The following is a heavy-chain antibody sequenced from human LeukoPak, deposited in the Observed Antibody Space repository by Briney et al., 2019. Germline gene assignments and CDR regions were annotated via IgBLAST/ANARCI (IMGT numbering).Heavy chain of an antibody. CDR1: GFTFDDYG. D-gene: IGHD6-19*01. CDR3: ARGKQWLVLESFFDY. CDR2: IKQDGSEK. V-gene: IGHV3-7*01. Sequence: GGSLRLSCAASGFTFDDYGMSWVRQAPGKGLEWVANIKQDGSEKYYVDSVKGRFTISRDNAKNSLYLQMNSLRAEDTAVYYCARGKQWLVLESFFDYWGQGTLVTVSS. J-gene: IGHJ4*02.